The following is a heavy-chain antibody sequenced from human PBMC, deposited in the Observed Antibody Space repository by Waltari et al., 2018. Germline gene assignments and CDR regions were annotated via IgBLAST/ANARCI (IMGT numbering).Heavy chain of an antibody. CDR1: GFTVSNNY. V-gene: IGHV3-53*01. J-gene: IGHJ4*02. Sequence: EVQLVESGGGLIQPGGSLRLSCAASGFTVSNNYMSWVRQSPGKGLGLVAVIYRGGNAYYADAVKGRFTISSDNSKNTVYLQMNSLRAEDTALYYCARFSHKDYWGQGILVTVSS. CDR3: ARFSHKDY. CDR2: IYRGGNA.